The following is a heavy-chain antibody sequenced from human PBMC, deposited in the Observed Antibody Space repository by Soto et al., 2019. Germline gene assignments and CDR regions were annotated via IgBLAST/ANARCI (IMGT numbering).Heavy chain of an antibody. D-gene: IGHD3-10*01. V-gene: IGHV4-59*01. Sequence: SETLSLTCTVSGGSISSYYWSWIRQPPGKGLEWIGYIYYSGSTNYNPSLKSRVTISVDTSKNQFSLKLSSVTAADTAVYYCAREKGTTSSYYYGSGKRGYYYYYMDVWGKGTTVTVSS. CDR1: GGSISSYY. CDR3: AREKGTTSSYYYGSGKRGYYYYYMDV. J-gene: IGHJ6*03. CDR2: IYYSGST.